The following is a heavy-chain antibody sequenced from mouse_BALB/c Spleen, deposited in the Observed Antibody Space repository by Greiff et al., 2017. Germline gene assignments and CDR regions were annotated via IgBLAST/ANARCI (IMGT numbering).Heavy chain of an antibody. J-gene: IGHJ4*01. Sequence: EVKLMESGGGLVKPGGSLKLSCAASGFTFSSYTMSWVRQTPEKRLEWVATISSGGGNTYYPDSVKGRFTISRDNAKNNLYLQMSSLRSEDSALYYCASLIYYDYDRWPLGYWGQGTSVTVSS. CDR1: GFTFSSYT. V-gene: IGHV5-9*03. D-gene: IGHD2-4*01. CDR3: ASLIYYDYDRWPLGY. CDR2: ISSGGGNT.